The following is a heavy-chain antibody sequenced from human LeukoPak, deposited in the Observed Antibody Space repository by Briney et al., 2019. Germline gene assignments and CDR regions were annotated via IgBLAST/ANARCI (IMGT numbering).Heavy chain of an antibody. CDR2: IYYSGST. D-gene: IGHD3-9*01. Sequence: SETLSLTCTVSGGSISSHYWSWIRQPPGKGLEWIGYIYYSGSTDYNPSLKSRVTISVDTPKNQFSLKLSSVTAADTAAYYCAREAGGYDILTGYYTRGYFDYWGQGTLVTVSS. J-gene: IGHJ4*02. CDR3: AREAGGYDILTGYYTRGYFDY. V-gene: IGHV4-59*11. CDR1: GGSISSHY.